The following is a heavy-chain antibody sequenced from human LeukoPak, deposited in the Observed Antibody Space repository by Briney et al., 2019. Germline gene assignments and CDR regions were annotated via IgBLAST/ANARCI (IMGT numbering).Heavy chain of an antibody. CDR3: AKVTLGSSDY. CDR1: GFTFSSYA. D-gene: IGHD7-27*01. CDR2: IYGSGGST. V-gene: IGHV3-23*01. Sequence: GGSLRLSCAASGFTFSSYAMSWVRQAAGKGLEWVSAIYGSGGSTYYADSVKGRFTISRDNSKNTLYLQMNSLRAEDTAVYYCAKVTLGSSDYWGQGTLVTVSS. J-gene: IGHJ4*02.